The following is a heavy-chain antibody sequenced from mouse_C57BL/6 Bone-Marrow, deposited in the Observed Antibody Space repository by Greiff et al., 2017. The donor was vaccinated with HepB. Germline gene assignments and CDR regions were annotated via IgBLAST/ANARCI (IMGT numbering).Heavy chain of an antibody. D-gene: IGHD1-1*01. CDR1: GYTFTDYE. Sequence: VQLQQSGAELVRPGASVTLSCKASGYTFTDYEMHWVKQTPVHGLEWIGAIDPETGGTAYNQKFKGKAILTADKSSSTAYMELRSLTSEDSAVYYCTRSLDYYGSSYGYFDVWGTGTTVTVSS. J-gene: IGHJ1*03. CDR2: IDPETGGT. V-gene: IGHV1-15*01. CDR3: TRSLDYYGSSYGYFDV.